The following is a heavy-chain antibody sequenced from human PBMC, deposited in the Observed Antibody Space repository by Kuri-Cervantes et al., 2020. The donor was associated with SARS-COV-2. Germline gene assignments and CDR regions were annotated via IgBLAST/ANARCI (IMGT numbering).Heavy chain of an antibody. CDR2: LNDSGST. D-gene: IGHD3-3*01. V-gene: IGHV4-34*01. Sequence: SETLSLTCAVYGESLSDYYWNWVRQPPGKGLEWIGELNDSGSTHYNTGSTYYNPSLKSRVTISVDRSKNQFSLKLSSVTAADTAVYYCVRVISITIFGVAIRGHGWFDPWGQGTLVTVSS. CDR3: VRVISITIFGVAIRGHGWFDP. J-gene: IGHJ5*02. CDR1: GESLSDYY.